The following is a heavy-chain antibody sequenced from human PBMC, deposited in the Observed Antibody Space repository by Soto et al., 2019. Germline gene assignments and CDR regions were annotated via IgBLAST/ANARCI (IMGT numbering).Heavy chain of an antibody. D-gene: IGHD2-8*01. CDR1: GFTFKYYA. CDR2: ISGSGDKT. V-gene: IGHV3-23*01. CDR3: ARESKWYGGQYFQD. J-gene: IGHJ1*01. Sequence: EVQLLQSGGGLAQPGTSLRLSCAASGFTFKYYAMTWVRHAPGKGLEWVSTISGSGDKTDYADSVKGRFRVSRDNSKDTLYLQMDSLRADDTALYYCARESKWYGGQYFQDWGQGTLVTVSS.